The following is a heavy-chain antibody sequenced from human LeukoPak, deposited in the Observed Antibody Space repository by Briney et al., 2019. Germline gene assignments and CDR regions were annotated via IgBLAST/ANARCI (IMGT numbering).Heavy chain of an antibody. J-gene: IGHJ4*02. V-gene: IGHV3-30*18. CDR3: AKGLDIPISQPPDY. CDR2: ISYDGSNK. CDR1: GFTFSSYG. Sequence: PGRSLRLSCAASGFTFSSYGMHWVRQAPGKGLEWVAVISYDGSNKYYADSVKGRFTISRDNSKNTLYLQMNSLRAEDTAVYYCAKGLDIPISQPPDYWGQGTLVTVSS. D-gene: IGHD2-2*03.